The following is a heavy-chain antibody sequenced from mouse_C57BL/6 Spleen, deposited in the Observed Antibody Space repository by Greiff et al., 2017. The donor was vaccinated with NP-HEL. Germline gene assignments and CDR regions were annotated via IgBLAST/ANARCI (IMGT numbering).Heavy chain of an antibody. CDR1: GYTFTSYW. D-gene: IGHD2-4*01. V-gene: IGHV1-69*01. Sequence: VQLQQPGAELVMPGASVKLSCKASGYTFTSYWMHWVKQRPGQGLEWIGEIDPSDSYTNYNQKFKGKSPLTVDKSSSTAYMQLSSLTSEDSAVYYCARGYYDYDAGAWFAYWGQGTLVTVSA. CDR2: IDPSDSYT. CDR3: ARGYYDYDAGAWFAY. J-gene: IGHJ3*01.